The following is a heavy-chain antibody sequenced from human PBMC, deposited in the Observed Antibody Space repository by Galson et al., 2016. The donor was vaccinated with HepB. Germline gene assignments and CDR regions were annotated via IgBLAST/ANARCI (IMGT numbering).Heavy chain of an antibody. CDR3: ARDLGGSSCLDY. D-gene: IGHD6-6*01. Sequence: SLRLSCAASGFSFRSYAMHWVRQVPGKGLEWVAVISFDGSDEYYADSVKGRFTISRDNSKNTLYLQMNSLRVEDTAVYYCARDLGGSSCLDYWGQGTLVTVSS. V-gene: IGHV3-30*04. CDR2: ISFDGSDE. J-gene: IGHJ4*02. CDR1: GFSFRSYA.